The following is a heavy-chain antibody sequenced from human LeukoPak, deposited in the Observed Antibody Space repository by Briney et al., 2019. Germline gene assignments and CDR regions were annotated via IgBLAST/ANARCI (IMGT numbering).Heavy chain of an antibody. D-gene: IGHD3-10*01. J-gene: IGHJ3*02. CDR2: IKQDGSEK. Sequence: GGSLRLSCAASGFTFSSYWMSRVRQAPGKGLEWVANIKQDGSEKYYVDSVKGRFTISRDNAKNSLYLQMNSLRAEDTAVYYCARAGVYYYDAFDIWGQGTMVTVSS. V-gene: IGHV3-7*01. CDR1: GFTFSSYW. CDR3: ARAGVYYYDAFDI.